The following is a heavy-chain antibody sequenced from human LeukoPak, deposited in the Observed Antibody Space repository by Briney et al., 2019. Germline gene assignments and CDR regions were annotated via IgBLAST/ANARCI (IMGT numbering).Heavy chain of an antibody. V-gene: IGHV4-59*01. CDR1: AGSISLYNTYY. D-gene: IGHD5-18*01. CDR2: IYYSGSP. Sequence: SETLSLTCTVSAGSISLYNTYYWNWIRQSPGKGLEWIGYIYYSGSPNYNPSLKSRVTISVDTSKNQFSLKLSSVTAADTAVYYCAREREWIQLPVMRSYYYMDVWGKGTTVTVSS. J-gene: IGHJ6*03. CDR3: AREREWIQLPVMRSYYYMDV.